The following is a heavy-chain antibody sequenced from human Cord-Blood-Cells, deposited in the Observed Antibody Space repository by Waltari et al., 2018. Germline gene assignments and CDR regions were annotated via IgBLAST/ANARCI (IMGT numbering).Heavy chain of an antibody. J-gene: IGHJ1*01. CDR2: IYYSGST. CDR1: GGSISSYY. D-gene: IGHD3-3*01. CDR3: ARSEGDFWSGYKYFQH. V-gene: IGHV4-59*01. Sequence: QVQLQESGPGLVKPSETLSLTCTVSGGSISSYYWGWIRQPPGKGLEWIGYIYYSGSTNYNPSLKSRVTISVDTSKNQFSLKLSSVTAADTAVYYCARSEGDFWSGYKYFQHWGQGTLVTVSS.